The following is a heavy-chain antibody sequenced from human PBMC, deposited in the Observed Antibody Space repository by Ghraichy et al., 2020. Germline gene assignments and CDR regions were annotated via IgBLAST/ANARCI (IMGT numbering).Heavy chain of an antibody. CDR2: IKEDGSVE. CDR3: GSASRSISWPY. Sequence: ESLNISCAASGFTFSSHWMSWVRQAPGKGLEWVANIKEDGSVEQYVGSVKGRFTISRDNAKTSLYLQMNSLRAEDTAVYYCGSASRSISWPYWGQGTLVTVSS. J-gene: IGHJ4*02. V-gene: IGHV3-7*01. D-gene: IGHD6-13*01. CDR1: GFTFSSHW.